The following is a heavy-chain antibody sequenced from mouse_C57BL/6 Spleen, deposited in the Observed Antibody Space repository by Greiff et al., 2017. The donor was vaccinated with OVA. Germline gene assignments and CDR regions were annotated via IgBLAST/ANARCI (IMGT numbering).Heavy chain of an antibody. CDR1: GFTFSDYG. D-gene: IGHD2-1*01. J-gene: IGHJ1*03. CDR2: ISSGSSTI. CDR3: ARFYGNYEWYFDV. V-gene: IGHV5-17*01. Sequence: EVQRVESGGGLVKPGGSLKLSCAASGFTFSDYGMHWVRQAPEKGLEWVAYISSGSSTIYYADTVKGRFTISRDNAKNTLFLQMTILRSEDTAMYYCARFYGNYEWYFDVWVTVPTVTVSS.